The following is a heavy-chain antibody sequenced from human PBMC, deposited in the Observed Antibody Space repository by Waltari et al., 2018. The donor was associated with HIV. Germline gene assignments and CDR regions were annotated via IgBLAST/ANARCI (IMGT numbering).Heavy chain of an antibody. CDR3: ARGWVETTVTIDY. Sequence: QVQLQQWGAGLLKPSETLSLTCAVYGGSFSGYYWSWIRQPPGKGLEWIGEINHSGSTNYNPSLKSRVTISVDTSKNQFSLKLSSVTAADTAVYYCARGWVETTVTIDYWGQGTLVTVSS. CDR1: GGSFSGYY. CDR2: INHSGST. J-gene: IGHJ4*02. D-gene: IGHD4-17*01. V-gene: IGHV4-34*01.